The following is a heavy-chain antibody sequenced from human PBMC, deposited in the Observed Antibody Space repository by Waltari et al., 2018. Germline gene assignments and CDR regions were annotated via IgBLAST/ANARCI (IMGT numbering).Heavy chain of an antibody. Sequence: QVHLQQWGAGLLKPSETLSLTCAVYGGPFSGYYWAWLRQPPGKGPEWIGELNRGGNTNPNPSLKGRVIMSVDTSTNQVFLKLTSVTAADTAVYYCARAEQGGSAVGPDFQHWGQGTLVTVSS. J-gene: IGHJ1*01. CDR3: ARAEQGGSAVGPDFQH. CDR1: GGPFSGYY. CDR2: LNRGGNT. D-gene: IGHD1-26*01. V-gene: IGHV4-34*01.